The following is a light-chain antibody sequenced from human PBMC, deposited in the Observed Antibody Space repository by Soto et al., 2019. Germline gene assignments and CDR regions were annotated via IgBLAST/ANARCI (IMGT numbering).Light chain of an antibody. CDR1: SSDVGGYNY. V-gene: IGLV2-14*01. Sequence: QSALAQPASVSGSPGQSITISCTGTSSDVGGYNYVSWYQQHPGKAPKLMIYEVSNRPSGVSNRFSGSKSGNTASLTISGLQAEDEADYYCNSYTSSSTPLVFGTGTKVTVL. CDR3: NSYTSSSTPLV. J-gene: IGLJ1*01. CDR2: EVS.